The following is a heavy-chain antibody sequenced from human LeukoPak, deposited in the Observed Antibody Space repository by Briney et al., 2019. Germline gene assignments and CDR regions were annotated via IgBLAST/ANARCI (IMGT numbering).Heavy chain of an antibody. Sequence: GGSLRLSCAASGLTFSSYAMSWVRQGPGKGLEWVSVMSGSGGSTYHADSVKGRFTISRDNSKNTLYLQMNSLRAEDTAVYYCAKDFCSSPTCSANYIDFWGQGTLVTVSS. CDR1: GLTFSSYA. D-gene: IGHD2-2*01. J-gene: IGHJ4*02. V-gene: IGHV3-23*01. CDR2: MSGSGGST. CDR3: AKDFCSSPTCSANYIDF.